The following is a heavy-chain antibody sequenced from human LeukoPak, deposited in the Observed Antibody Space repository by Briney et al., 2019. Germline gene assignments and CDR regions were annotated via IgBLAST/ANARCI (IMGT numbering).Heavy chain of an antibody. V-gene: IGHV4-4*02. CDR2: IYHSGST. Sequence: SGTLSLTCAVSGGSISSSNWWSWVRQPPGKGLEWIGQIYHSGSTNYNPSLKSRVAMSIDKSKNQFSLNVNSVTAADTAVYYCARAGQGYCTSTSCYLSLDFWGQGTLVTVSS. J-gene: IGHJ4*02. CDR1: GGSISSSNW. CDR3: ARAGQGYCTSTSCYLSLDF. D-gene: IGHD2-2*01.